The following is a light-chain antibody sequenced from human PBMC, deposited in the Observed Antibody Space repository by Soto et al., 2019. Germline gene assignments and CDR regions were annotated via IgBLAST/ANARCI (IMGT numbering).Light chain of an antibody. V-gene: IGKV1-27*01. J-gene: IGKJ5*01. CDR3: QKYNTAPYT. CDR2: AAS. CDR1: QGFTNY. Sequence: DIQMTQSPSSLSASVGDTVTLTCLASQGFTNYLAWYQQKPGKAPKLLIYAASTLQSGVPPRFSGSGSGTHFTLTISSLQPEDAATYYCQKYNTAPYTFGQGTRLEI.